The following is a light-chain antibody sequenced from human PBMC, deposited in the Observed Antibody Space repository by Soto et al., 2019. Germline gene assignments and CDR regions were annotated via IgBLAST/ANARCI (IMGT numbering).Light chain of an antibody. Sequence: DIVMTQSPDSLAVSLGERATINCKSSQSVLYSSNNKNYLAWFQQKAGQPPKLLISWASTRESGVPDRFSGSGSGTDFTLTISSLQAEDVAVYYCQQYYSIPYTFGQGPKLEIK. V-gene: IGKV4-1*01. CDR3: QQYYSIPYT. CDR1: QSVLYSSNNKNY. CDR2: WAS. J-gene: IGKJ2*01.